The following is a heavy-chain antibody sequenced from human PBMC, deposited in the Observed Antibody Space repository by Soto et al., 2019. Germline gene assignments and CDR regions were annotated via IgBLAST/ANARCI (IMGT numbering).Heavy chain of an antibody. V-gene: IGHV3-33*01. D-gene: IGHD2-2*01. CDR1: GFTFRSYG. Sequence: QMQLVESGGGVVQPGRSLRLSCAASGFTFRSYGIHWVRQAPGKGLEWVALIWFDGSKKYYVDSVKGRFAVSRDNSKNTLYMQRISLRVEDTAVYYCARDRLVPYGYGMDVWGQETTVTVSS. CDR2: IWFDGSKK. J-gene: IGHJ6*02. CDR3: ARDRLVPYGYGMDV.